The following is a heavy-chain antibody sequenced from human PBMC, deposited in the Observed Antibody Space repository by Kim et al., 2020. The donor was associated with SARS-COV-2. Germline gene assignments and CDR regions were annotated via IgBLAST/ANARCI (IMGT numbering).Heavy chain of an antibody. V-gene: IGHV3-33*01. CDR3: ARISSTWGGMDV. J-gene: IGHJ6*02. D-gene: IGHD7-27*01. Sequence: ADSVKGRFTISRDNSKNTLYLQMNSLRAEDTAVDYCARISSTWGGMDVWGQGTTVTVSS.